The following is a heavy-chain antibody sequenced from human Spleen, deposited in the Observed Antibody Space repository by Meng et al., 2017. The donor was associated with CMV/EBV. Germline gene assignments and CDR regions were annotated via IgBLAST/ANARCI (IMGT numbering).Heavy chain of an antibody. CDR2: SNPKTAAT. Sequence: ASVKVSCKASGYTFAGYHVHWVRQAPGQGLEWMGWSNPKTAATHYAQKFQGRVTMTTDTSISTAYMDLSRLRSDDTAVYYCARENGAAADLGFWGQGTLVTVSS. J-gene: IGHJ4*02. CDR1: GYTFAGYH. CDR3: ARENGAAADLGF. V-gene: IGHV1-2*02. D-gene: IGHD1-26*01.